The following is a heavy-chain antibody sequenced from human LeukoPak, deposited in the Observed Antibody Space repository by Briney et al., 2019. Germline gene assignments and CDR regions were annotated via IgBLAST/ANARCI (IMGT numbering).Heavy chain of an antibody. CDR3: ARYVDCTNGVCPYYFDY. CDR1: GYTFTSYG. Sequence: ASVKVSCKASGYTFTSYGISWVRQAPGQGLELMGWISAYNGNTNYAQKLQGRVTMTTDTSTSTAYMELRSLRSDDTAVYYCARYVDCTNGVCPYYFDYWGQGTLVTVSS. D-gene: IGHD2-8*01. J-gene: IGHJ4*02. CDR2: ISAYNGNT. V-gene: IGHV1-18*01.